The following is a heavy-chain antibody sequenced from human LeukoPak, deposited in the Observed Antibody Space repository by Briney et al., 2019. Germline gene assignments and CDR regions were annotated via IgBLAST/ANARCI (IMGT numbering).Heavy chain of an antibody. J-gene: IGHJ4*02. Sequence: GGSLRLSCAASGFTFSSYSMNWVRQAPGKGLEWVSSISSSSSYIYYADSVKGRFTISRDNAKNSLYLQMNSLRAEDTAVYYCATLKRTGTPYYFDSWGQGNLVTVSS. V-gene: IGHV3-21*01. CDR3: ATLKRTGTPYYFDS. CDR2: ISSSSSYI. D-gene: IGHD1-1*01. CDR1: GFTFSSYS.